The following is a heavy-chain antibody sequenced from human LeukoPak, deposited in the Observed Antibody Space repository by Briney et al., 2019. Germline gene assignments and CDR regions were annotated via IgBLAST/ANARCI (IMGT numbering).Heavy chain of an antibody. V-gene: IGHV1-69*06. CDR2: IIPIFGTA. J-gene: IGHJ4*02. CDR1: GGTFSSYA. D-gene: IGHD1-1*01. Sequence: GASVRVSCKASGGTFSSYAISWVRQAPGQGLEWMGGIIPIFGTANYAQKFQGRVTITADKSTSTAYMELSSLRSEDTAVYYCARDRGTGLIDYWGQGTLVTVSS. CDR3: ARDRGTGLIDY.